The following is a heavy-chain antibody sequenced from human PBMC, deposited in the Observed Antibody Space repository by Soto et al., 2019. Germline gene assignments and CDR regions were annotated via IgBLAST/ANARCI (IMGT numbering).Heavy chain of an antibody. J-gene: IGHJ2*01. CDR3: ARAGRRLALDWYFDL. Sequence: GESLKISCKGSGYSFTSYWIGWVRQMPGKGLEWMGIIYPGDSDTRYSPSFQGQVTISADKSISTAYLQWSSLKASDTAMYYCARAGRRLALDWYFDLWGRGTLVTVSS. CDR1: GYSFTSYW. D-gene: IGHD5-12*01. CDR2: IYPGDSDT. V-gene: IGHV5-51*01.